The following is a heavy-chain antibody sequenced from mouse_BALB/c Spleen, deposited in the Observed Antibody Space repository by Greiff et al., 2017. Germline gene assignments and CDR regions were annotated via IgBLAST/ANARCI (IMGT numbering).Heavy chain of an antibody. CDR2: ISNGGGST. V-gene: IGHV5-12-2*01. CDR1: GFTFSSYT. CDR3: ARQSPTGNLDY. J-gene: IGHJ2*01. Sequence: EVQLVESGGGLVQPGGSLKLSCAASGFTFSSYTMSWVRQTPEKRLEWVAYISNGGGSTYYPDTVKGRFTISRDNAKNTLYLQMSSLKSEDTAMYYCARQSPTGNLDYWGQGTTLTVSS. D-gene: IGHD4-1*02.